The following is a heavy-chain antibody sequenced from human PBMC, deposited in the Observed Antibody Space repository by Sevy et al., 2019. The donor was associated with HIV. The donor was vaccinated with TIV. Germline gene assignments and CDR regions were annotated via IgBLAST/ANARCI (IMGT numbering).Heavy chain of an antibody. CDR1: GFTFSSYA. D-gene: IGHD3-9*01. J-gene: IGHJ4*02. CDR3: AKDTDPGSPHYDILTVLGFDY. V-gene: IGHV3-23*01. Sequence: GGSLRLSCAASGFTFSSYAMSWVRQAPGKGLEWVSAISGSGGSTYYADSVKGRFTISRDNSKNTLYLQMNSLRAEDTAVYYCAKDTDPGSPHYDILTVLGFDYWGQGTLVTVSS. CDR2: ISGSGGST.